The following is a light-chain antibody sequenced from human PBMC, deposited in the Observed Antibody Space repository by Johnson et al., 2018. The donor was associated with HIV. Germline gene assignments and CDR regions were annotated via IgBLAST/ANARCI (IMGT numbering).Light chain of an antibody. CDR1: GSNIGNNY. V-gene: IGLV1-51*02. CDR3: GTWDSSPSAYV. J-gene: IGLJ1*01. Sequence: QSVLTQPPSVSAAPGQKVTISCSGSGSNIGNNYVSWYQQLPGTAPKLLIYENNKRPSGIPDRFSGSKSGTSATLGITGLPTGDEADYYCGTWDSSPSAYVFGTGTKVTVL. CDR2: ENN.